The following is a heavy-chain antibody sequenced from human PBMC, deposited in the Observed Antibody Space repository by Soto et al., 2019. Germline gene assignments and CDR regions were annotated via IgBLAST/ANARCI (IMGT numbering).Heavy chain of an antibody. J-gene: IGHJ5*02. Sequence: QVQLVQSGAEVKKPGASVKVSCKASGYTFTSYDINWVRQATGQGLEWMGWMNPNSGNTDYAQKFQGRVTMPRNTSISTAYMELSSLRSEATAVYYCARERSAAGAGWFDPWGQGTLVTVSS. D-gene: IGHD6-13*01. CDR3: ARERSAAGAGWFDP. V-gene: IGHV1-8*01. CDR2: MNPNSGNT. CDR1: GYTFTSYD.